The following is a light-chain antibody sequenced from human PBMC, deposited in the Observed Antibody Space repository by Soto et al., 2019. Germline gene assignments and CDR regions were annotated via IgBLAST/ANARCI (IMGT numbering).Light chain of an antibody. CDR1: QSISSRY. J-gene: IGKJ1*01. CDR3: QQYLTSPKT. Sequence: EIVLTQSPDTLSLSPGERATLSCRASQSISSRYLVWYQQKPGQAPRLLIYGASNRATGVPDRFSGSGSGTHFTLTISRLEPEDFAVYYCQQYLTSPKTFGQGTKVDIK. V-gene: IGKV3-20*01. CDR2: GAS.